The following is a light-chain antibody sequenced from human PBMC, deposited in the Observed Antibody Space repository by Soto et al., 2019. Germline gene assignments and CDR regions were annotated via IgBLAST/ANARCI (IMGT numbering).Light chain of an antibody. CDR2: GAS. CDR3: QQYVSSPST. Sequence: EIVLTQSPGTLSLSPGEGATLSCRASQSVSNNYLAWYQQKPGQAPRLVISGASSRATAIPDRFSGSGSGTDFTLTISRLEPEDFAVYYCQQYVSSPSTFGGGTKVEIK. CDR1: QSVSNNY. J-gene: IGKJ4*01. V-gene: IGKV3-20*01.